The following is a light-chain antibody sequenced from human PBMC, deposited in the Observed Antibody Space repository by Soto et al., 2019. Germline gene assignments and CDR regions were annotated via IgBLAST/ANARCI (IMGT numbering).Light chain of an antibody. Sequence: EIVLTQSPGTLSLSPGESATLSCRASQSVSSSSLAWYQQKPGQAPRLLIYGASSRATGIPDRFSASGSGTDFTLTISRLEPEDFAVYYCQQYGSFPLTFGQGTRLEIK. V-gene: IGKV3-20*01. J-gene: IGKJ5*01. CDR3: QQYGSFPLT. CDR2: GAS. CDR1: QSVSSSS.